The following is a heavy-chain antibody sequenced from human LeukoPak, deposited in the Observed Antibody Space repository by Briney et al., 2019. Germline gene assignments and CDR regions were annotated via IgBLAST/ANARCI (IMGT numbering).Heavy chain of an antibody. CDR3: VASLLYYDILTGAMDV. J-gene: IGHJ6*02. CDR1: GYTFTSYD. CDR2: MSPNRGDT. Sequence: ASVKVSCKASGYTFTSYDFNWVRQATGQRPEWMGWMSPNRGDTGYAQKFQDRVTMTRNTSISTAYMELSSLRSDDTAVYYCVASLLYYDILTGAMDVWGQGTTVTVSS. V-gene: IGHV1-8*01. D-gene: IGHD3-9*01.